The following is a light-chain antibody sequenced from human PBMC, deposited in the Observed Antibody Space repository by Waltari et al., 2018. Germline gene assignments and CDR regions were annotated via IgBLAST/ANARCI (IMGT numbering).Light chain of an antibody. CDR2: KAS. V-gene: IGKV1-5*03. CDR1: QTISSW. Sequence: DIQMTQSPSTLSAYVGDRVTITCRASQTISSWLAWYQQKTGKAPKLLIYKASSLESGVPSRFSGSGSGTEFTLTISSLQPDDFASYYCQHYNSYGTFGQGTKVEF. CDR3: QHYNSYGT. J-gene: IGKJ1*01.